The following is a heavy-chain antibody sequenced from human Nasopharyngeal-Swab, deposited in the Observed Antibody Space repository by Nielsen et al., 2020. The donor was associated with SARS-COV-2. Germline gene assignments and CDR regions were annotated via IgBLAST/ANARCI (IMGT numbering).Heavy chain of an antibody. Sequence: SLKISCAASGFTFDDYAMHWVRQAPGKGLEWVSGISWNSGSIGYADSVKGRFTISRDNAKNSLYLQMNSLRAEDTALYYCAEDRWGVLRYLGGYFDYWGQGTLVTVSS. J-gene: IGHJ4*02. V-gene: IGHV3-9*01. D-gene: IGHD3-9*01. CDR1: GFTFDDYA. CDR2: ISWNSGSI. CDR3: AEDRWGVLRYLGGYFDY.